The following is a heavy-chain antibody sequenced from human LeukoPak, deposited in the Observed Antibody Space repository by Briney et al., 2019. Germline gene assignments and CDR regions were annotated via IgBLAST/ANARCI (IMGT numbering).Heavy chain of an antibody. Sequence: GGSLRLSCAASGFTFSSYWMTWVRQAPGKGLEWVANIKQDGSEKNYVDSVKGRFTISRDNAKNSLYLQMNSLRAEDTAVYYCARDKIGGSTAGSNFDYWGQGTLVTVSS. CDR1: GFTFSSYW. CDR2: IKQDGSEK. CDR3: ARDKIGGSTAGSNFDY. V-gene: IGHV3-7*01. J-gene: IGHJ4*02. D-gene: IGHD6-19*01.